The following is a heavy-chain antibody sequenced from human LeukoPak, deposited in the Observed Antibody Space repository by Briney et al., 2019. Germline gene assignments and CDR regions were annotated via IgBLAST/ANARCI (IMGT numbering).Heavy chain of an antibody. D-gene: IGHD3-22*01. CDR2: TNAGNGNT. V-gene: IGHV1-3*01. CDR3: ARDNLYYYHTSGYEPLDY. J-gene: IGHJ4*02. CDR1: GYIFTNYA. Sequence: ASVKVSCKASGYIFTNYAIHWVRQAPGQRLEWMGWTNAGNGNTKYLQKFQVRVTITRDTSASTAYMELSSLRSEDTAVYYCARDNLYYYHTSGYEPLDYWGQGTLVTVSS.